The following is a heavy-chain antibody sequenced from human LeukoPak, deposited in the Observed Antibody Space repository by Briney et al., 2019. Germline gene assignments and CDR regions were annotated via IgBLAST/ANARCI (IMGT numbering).Heavy chain of an antibody. Sequence: GGSLRLSCVASEFTFANHAMSWVRQAPGKGLEWISAISGAGGSTFYAGSVKGRFTISRDNSKNTLYLQMNSLGAEDTAVYYCARDSFVVVVAATNYWGQGTLVTVSS. D-gene: IGHD2-15*01. CDR2: ISGAGGST. V-gene: IGHV3-23*01. J-gene: IGHJ4*02. CDR3: ARDSFVVVVAATNY. CDR1: EFTFANHA.